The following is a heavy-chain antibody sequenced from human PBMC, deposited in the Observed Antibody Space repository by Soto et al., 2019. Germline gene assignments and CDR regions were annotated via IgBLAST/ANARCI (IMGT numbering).Heavy chain of an antibody. J-gene: IGHJ6*02. CDR3: ARANDFWSGYFPMGMDV. Sequence: SETLSLTCTVSGGSISSSSYYWGWIRQPPGKGLEWIGSIYYSGSTYYNPSLKSRVTISVDTSKNQFSLKLSSVTAADTAVYYCARANDFWSGYFPMGMDVWGQGTTVTVSS. CDR1: GGSISSSSYY. CDR2: IYYSGST. V-gene: IGHV4-39*01. D-gene: IGHD3-3*01.